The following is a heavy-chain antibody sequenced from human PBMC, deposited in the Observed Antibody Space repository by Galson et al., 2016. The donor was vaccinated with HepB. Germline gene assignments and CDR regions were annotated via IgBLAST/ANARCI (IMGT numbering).Heavy chain of an antibody. CDR2: VYRSGST. CDR3: ARQQEAQDGYDF. D-gene: IGHD6-25*01. Sequence: SETLSLTCAVSGASINNRNWWGWVRQPPGQGLEWFGEVYRSGSTNYTPSLKSRVIMSVDKSKKQFYLKMTSVTDADTAVYYCARQQEAQDGYDFWGPGTLVTVSS. V-gene: IGHV4-4*02. CDR1: GASINNRNW. J-gene: IGHJ4*02.